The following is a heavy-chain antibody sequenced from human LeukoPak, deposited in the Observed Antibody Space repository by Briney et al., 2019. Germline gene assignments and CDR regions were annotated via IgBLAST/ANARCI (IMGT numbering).Heavy chain of an antibody. V-gene: IGHV4-34*01. CDR1: GGSFRSYY. CDR3: ASQHCTSTTCYPFFDY. CDR2: INHSGST. D-gene: IGHD2-2*01. J-gene: IGHJ4*02. Sequence: SETLSLTCGVYGGSFRSYYWNWIRQPPGKGLEWIGEINHSGSTNYNPSLKSRVTMSVDPSKKQFSLKLSSVPGADTAVYYCASQHCTSTTCYPFFDYWGQGTLVTVSS.